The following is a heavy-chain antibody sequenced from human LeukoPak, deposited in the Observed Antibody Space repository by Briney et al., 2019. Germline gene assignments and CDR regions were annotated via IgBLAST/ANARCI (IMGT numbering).Heavy chain of an antibody. J-gene: IGHJ4*02. CDR2: ISSSSSYI. V-gene: IGHV3-21*01. D-gene: IGHD4-17*01. CDR1: GFTFSSYS. CDR3: AKTPNGGDYAYYFDS. Sequence: GGSLRLSCAASGFTFSSYSMNWVRQAPGKGLEWVSSISSSSSYIYYADSVKGRFTISRDNSKNTLYVQMNSLRAEDTAVYYCAKTPNGGDYAYYFDSWGQGTLVTVSS.